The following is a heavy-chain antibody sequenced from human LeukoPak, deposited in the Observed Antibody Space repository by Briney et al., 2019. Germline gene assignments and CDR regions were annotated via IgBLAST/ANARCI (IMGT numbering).Heavy chain of an antibody. V-gene: IGHV4-30-4*08. CDR1: GRSISSGYYY. CDR2: IYYSGST. D-gene: IGHD2-2*02. Sequence: SETLSLTCTVSGRSISSGYYYWRWIRQPPGKGLEGFAYIYYSGSTYYNPSLKSRVTISVDASKNQFSLKLSSVTAADTAVYYCARGPRYCSSPSCYRPYYFDYWGQGTLVTVSS. CDR3: ARGPRYCSSPSCYRPYYFDY. J-gene: IGHJ4*02.